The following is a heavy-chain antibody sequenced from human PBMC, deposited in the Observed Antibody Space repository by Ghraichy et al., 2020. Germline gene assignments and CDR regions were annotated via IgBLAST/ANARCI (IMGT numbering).Heavy chain of an antibody. CDR2: IKSDGSET. CDR3: ARDRAYKRFDY. D-gene: IGHD5-24*01. CDR1: GFNFTISW. Sequence: GESLRLSCEGTGFNFTISWMNWVRQVPGKGLEWVAGIKSDGSETIYADSVAGRFTISRDNDRNLAYLQMNRLRAEDTALYYCARDRAYKRFDYWGQGTLVTVSS. V-gene: IGHV3-7*03. J-gene: IGHJ4*02.